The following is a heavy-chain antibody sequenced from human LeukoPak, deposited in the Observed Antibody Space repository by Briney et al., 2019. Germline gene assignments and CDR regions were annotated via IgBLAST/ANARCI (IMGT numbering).Heavy chain of an antibody. D-gene: IGHD2-15*01. J-gene: IGHJ4*02. CDR2: IYYSGST. Sequence: PSETLSLTCTVSGGSISSYYWSWIRQHPGKGLEWIGYIYYSGSTYYNPSLKSRVTISVDTSKNQFSLKLTSVTAAVTAVYYCTRDVPRSAGYPDNWGQGTLVTVSS. CDR1: GGSISSYY. CDR3: TRDVPRSAGYPDN. V-gene: IGHV4-59*12.